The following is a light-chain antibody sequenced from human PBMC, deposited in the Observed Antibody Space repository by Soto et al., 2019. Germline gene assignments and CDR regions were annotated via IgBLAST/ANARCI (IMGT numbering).Light chain of an antibody. Sequence: DIAMTQSPDSLAVSLGERATINCKSSQTVLYSSNNKNYLAWYQQKPGQPPKLLIYWASTRESGVPDRFSGSGSGTSFTLSISDLQAEDVAVYYCQQYYTTPITFGQGTRLEIK. CDR1: QTVLYSSNNKNY. CDR2: WAS. V-gene: IGKV4-1*01. CDR3: QQYYTTPIT. J-gene: IGKJ5*01.